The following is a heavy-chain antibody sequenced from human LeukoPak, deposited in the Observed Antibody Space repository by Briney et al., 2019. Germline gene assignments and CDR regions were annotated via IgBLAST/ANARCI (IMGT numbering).Heavy chain of an antibody. V-gene: IGHV4-39*01. CDR1: GGSISSSSYY. Sequence: SETLSLTCTVSGGSISSSSYYWGWIRQPPGKGLEWIGSIYYSGSTYYNPSLKSRVTISVDTSKNQFSLKLSSVTAADTAVYYCASLTGYSSSWSAFDIWGQGTMVTVSS. J-gene: IGHJ3*02. CDR2: IYYSGST. CDR3: ASLTGYSSSWSAFDI. D-gene: IGHD6-13*01.